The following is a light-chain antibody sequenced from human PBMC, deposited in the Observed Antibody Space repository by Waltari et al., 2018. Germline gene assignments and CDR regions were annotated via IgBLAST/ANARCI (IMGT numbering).Light chain of an antibody. CDR3: QQYDGVVLT. CDR1: QSVSYNF. CDR2: GAS. Sequence: EIVLTQTPGTLSLSPGERATPYCRASQSVSYNFGNRYQQKPCQAARLLIHGASSRATGIPDRFSGGGSGTDFTLAVSRLEPEDFAVYYCQQYDGVVLTFGGGTKVEI. V-gene: IGKV3-20*01. J-gene: IGKJ4*01.